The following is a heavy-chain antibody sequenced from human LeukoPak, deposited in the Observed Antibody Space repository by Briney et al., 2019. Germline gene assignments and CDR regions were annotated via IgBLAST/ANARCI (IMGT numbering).Heavy chain of an antibody. J-gene: IGHJ6*03. Sequence: KSSETLSLTCAVYGGSFIGYYWSWIRQPPGKGLEWIGEINHFGSTNYNPSLKSRVTISIDTSKNQFSLKLSSVTAADTAVYYCARDPYSGSYGAYYYYYMDVWGKGTTVTISS. CDR2: INHFGST. D-gene: IGHD1-26*01. CDR3: ARDPYSGSYGAYYYYYMDV. CDR1: GGSFIGYY. V-gene: IGHV4-34*01.